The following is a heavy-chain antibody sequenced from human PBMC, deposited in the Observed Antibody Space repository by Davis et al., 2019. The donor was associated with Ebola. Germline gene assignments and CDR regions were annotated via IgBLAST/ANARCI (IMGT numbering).Heavy chain of an antibody. CDR1: RYSFTGYW. CDR2: IYPADSDT. V-gene: IGHV5-51*01. J-gene: IGHJ4*02. D-gene: IGHD4-17*01. CDR3: AAIYGDYKVNKDF. Sequence: GESLKISCQGSRYSFTGYWIGWVRQMPGKGLEWMGIIYPADSDTRYSPTLQGQVTISVDKSISTAYLQWSSLKASDTAVYYCAAIYGDYKVNKDFWAQGTLVTVSS.